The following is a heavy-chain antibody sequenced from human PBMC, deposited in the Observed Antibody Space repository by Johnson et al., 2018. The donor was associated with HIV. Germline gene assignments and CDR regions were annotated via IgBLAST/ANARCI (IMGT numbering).Heavy chain of an antibody. V-gene: IGHV3-30*02. J-gene: IGHJ3*02. CDR3: AKDFVAFWGRPADASDI. CDR2: RRYAGSNK. CDR1: GFTFSSYG. D-gene: IGHD3-16*01. Sequence: QVQLVESGGGVVQPGGSLRLSCAASGFTFSSYGMHWVRQAPGKGLEWVACRRYAGSNKNYADSVKGRFAISRDNSKNTLYLQMNSLRVEDTAVYYCAKDFVAFWGRPADASDIWGQGTKVSVSS.